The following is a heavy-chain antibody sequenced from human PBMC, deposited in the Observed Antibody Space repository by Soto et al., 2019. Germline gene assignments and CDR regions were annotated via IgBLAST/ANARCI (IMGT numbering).Heavy chain of an antibody. Sequence: QVQLQESGPGLVKPSETLSLTCTVSGVSISTYYWSWIRQPAGKGLEWIGRGYASGSTNYNPSVKSRVTMSVDTAKNQVSLKVSSVTAADTGVYYCARDGGYCSSTTCPSYYYYYGMDVWGQGTTVTVSS. V-gene: IGHV4-4*07. CDR1: GVSISTYY. J-gene: IGHJ6*02. CDR3: ARDGGYCSSTTCPSYYYYYGMDV. D-gene: IGHD2-2*01. CDR2: GYASGST.